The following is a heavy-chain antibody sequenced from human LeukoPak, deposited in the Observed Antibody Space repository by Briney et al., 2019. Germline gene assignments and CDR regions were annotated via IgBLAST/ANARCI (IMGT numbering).Heavy chain of an antibody. CDR3: ARAPSEIGGYYPEYFRH. CDR2: IKSDGKT. D-gene: IGHD3-22*01. CDR1: GFTFSSYW. Sequence: GGSLRLSCAASGFTFSSYWMHWVRQAPGKGLVWVSRIKSDGKTNYADSVKGRFTIPRDNAKNTVSLQMNSLRAEGTGVYYCARAPSEIGGYYPEYFRHWGQGTLVTVSS. J-gene: IGHJ1*01. V-gene: IGHV3-74*01.